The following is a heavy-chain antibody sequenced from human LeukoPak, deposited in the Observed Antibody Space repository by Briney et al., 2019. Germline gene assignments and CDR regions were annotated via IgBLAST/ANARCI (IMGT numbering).Heavy chain of an antibody. CDR1: GGSITNYF. J-gene: IGHJ4*02. D-gene: IGHD3-16*01. V-gene: IGHV4-59*08. CDR2: IYYSGST. Sequence: PSETLSLTCTVSGGSITNYFWIWIRQPPGKGLEWIGNIYYSGSTNYNPSLESRVAISIDTSKNQFSLKLSSVTAADTAVYYCARQAFDSGPLHYWGQGALVTVSS. CDR3: ARQAFDSGPLHY.